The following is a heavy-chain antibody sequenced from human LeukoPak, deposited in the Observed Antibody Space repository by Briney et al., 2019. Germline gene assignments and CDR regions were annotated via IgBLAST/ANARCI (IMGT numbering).Heavy chain of an antibody. CDR3: ARDHGSGWRLNYFDY. CDR2: INHSGST. D-gene: IGHD6-19*01. J-gene: IGHJ4*02. CDR1: GGSFSGYY. Sequence: SETLSLTCAVYGGSFSGYYWSWIRQPPGKGLEWIGEINHSGSTNYNPSLKSRVTISVDTSKNQFSLKLSSVTAADTAVYYCARDHGSGWRLNYFDYWGQGTLVTVSS. V-gene: IGHV4-34*01.